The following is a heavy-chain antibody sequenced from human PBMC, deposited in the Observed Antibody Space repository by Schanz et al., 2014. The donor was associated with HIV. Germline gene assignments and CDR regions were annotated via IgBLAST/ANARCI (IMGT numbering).Heavy chain of an antibody. CDR3: AKMARSVAANTNFDY. V-gene: IGHV3-23*04. D-gene: IGHD6-19*01. CDR1: GFTFSNFA. CDR2: ISESGGRT. Sequence: EVQLVESGGHLVQPGRSLRLSCAASGFTFSNFAMSWVRQAPGKGLEWVSSISESGGRTYYAGSVKGRFAISRDKSKNTLYLQMNSLRVEDTAVYYCAKMARSVAANTNFDYWGQGTLVTVSS. J-gene: IGHJ4*02.